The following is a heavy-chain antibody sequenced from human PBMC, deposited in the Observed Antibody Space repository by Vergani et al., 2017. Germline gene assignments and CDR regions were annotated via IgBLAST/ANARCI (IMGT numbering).Heavy chain of an antibody. V-gene: IGHV4-59*13. J-gene: IGHJ6*02. CDR3: ARVMYRDEASTGYRLEGMDI. CDR1: GGSINTYY. Sequence: QVQLQESGPGLVKPSETLSLSCIISGGSINTYYWSWIRQSPGKGLEWIGYIYSTGSTNYNPSLNSRVTMSVDTSKNQFSLKLRSVTAADTAVYFCARVMYRDEASTGYRLEGMDIWGQGTTVTISS. D-gene: IGHD3-9*01. CDR2: IYSTGST.